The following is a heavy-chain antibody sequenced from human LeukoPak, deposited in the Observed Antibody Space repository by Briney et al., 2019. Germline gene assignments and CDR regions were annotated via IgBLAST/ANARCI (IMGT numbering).Heavy chain of an antibody. J-gene: IGHJ4*02. CDR3: ARASNGAPDY. V-gene: IGHV3-21*01. CDR2: ISSSSSYI. D-gene: IGHD1-1*01. CDR1: GFTFSSYS. Sequence: GGSLRLSCAASGFTFSSYSMNWARQAPGKGLEWVSSISSSSSYIYYADSVKGRFTISRDNAKNSLYLQMNSLRAEDTAVYYCARASNGAPDYWGQGTLVTVSS.